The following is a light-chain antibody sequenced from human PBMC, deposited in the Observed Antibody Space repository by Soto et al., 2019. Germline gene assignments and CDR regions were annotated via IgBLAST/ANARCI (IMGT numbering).Light chain of an antibody. V-gene: IGKV1-33*01. J-gene: IGKJ5*01. CDR3: KQYDNLPIT. Sequence: DIQMTQSPSTLSASVGDRVTITCQASQDISNYLNWYQQKPGKAPKLLIYNAYNLETGVQSRFSGSGSGTDFTFTIRSLQPEDIATYYCKQYDNLPITFGQGTRLEIK. CDR1: QDISNY. CDR2: NAY.